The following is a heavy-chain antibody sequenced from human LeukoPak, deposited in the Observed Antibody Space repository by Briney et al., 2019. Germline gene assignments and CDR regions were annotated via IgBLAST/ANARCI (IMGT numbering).Heavy chain of an antibody. D-gene: IGHD3-10*01. CDR2: ISAYNGNT. Sequence: GASVKVSCKASGYTFTGYYMHWVRQAPGQGLEWMGWISAYNGNTNYAQKLQGRVTMTTDTSTSTAYMELRSLRSDDTAVYYCARDRRPVGPGEYYFDYWGQGTLVTVSS. CDR1: GYTFTGYY. CDR3: ARDRRPVGPGEYYFDY. J-gene: IGHJ4*02. V-gene: IGHV1-18*04.